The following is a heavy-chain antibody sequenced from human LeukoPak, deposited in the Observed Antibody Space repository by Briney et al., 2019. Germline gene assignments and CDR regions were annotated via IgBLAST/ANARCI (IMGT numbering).Heavy chain of an antibody. D-gene: IGHD3-22*01. Sequence: ASVKVSCKASGYSFTNYGFIWVRQTPGQGLEWMGWISVYNGNTAYSQKLQGRVTMTTDTSASTVYMALRSLRSDDTAVYYCARSHSGSLRAPFDYWGQGTLVTVPS. CDR1: GYSFTNYG. V-gene: IGHV1-18*01. CDR3: ARSHSGSLRAPFDY. CDR2: ISVYNGNT. J-gene: IGHJ4*02.